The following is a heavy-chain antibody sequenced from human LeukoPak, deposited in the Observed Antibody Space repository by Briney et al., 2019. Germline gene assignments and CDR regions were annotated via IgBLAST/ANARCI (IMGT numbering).Heavy chain of an antibody. CDR2: MNPNSGNT. V-gene: IGHV1-8*01. CDR3: ARVLGYCTNGVCYVFDY. J-gene: IGHJ4*02. D-gene: IGHD2-8*01. CDR1: GYTFTSYD. Sequence: GASVTVSCKASGYTFTSYDINWVRQATGQGLEWMGWMNPNSGNTGYAQKFQGRVTMTRNTSISTAYMELSSLRSEDTAVYYCARVLGYCTNGVCYVFDYWGQGTLVTVSS.